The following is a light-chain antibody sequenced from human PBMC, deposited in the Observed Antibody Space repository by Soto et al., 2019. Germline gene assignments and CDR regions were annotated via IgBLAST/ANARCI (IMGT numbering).Light chain of an antibody. J-gene: IGKJ1*01. CDR2: GAS. CDR3: HQYGSSPAT. V-gene: IGKV3-20*01. CDR1: QGVSRK. Sequence: DIVMTQSPATLSVAPGERVTFSCRASQGVSRKLAWYQHKPGQAPRLLISGASTGATGIPDRFSGSGSGTDFTLTISRLEPEDFAVDYCHQYGSSPATFGQVTKLEIK.